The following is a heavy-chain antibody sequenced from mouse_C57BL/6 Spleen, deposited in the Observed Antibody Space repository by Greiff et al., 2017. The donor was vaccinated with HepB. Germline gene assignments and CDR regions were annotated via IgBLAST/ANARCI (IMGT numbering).Heavy chain of an antibody. CDR1: GYTFTSYW. Sequence: QVQLQQPGAELVKPGASVKMSCKASGYTFTSYWITWVKQRPGQGLEWIGDIYPGSGSTNYNEKFKSKATLTVVTSSSTAYMQLSSLTSEDSAVYYCARGITTVVAPFDYWGQGTTLTVSS. CDR2: IYPGSGST. CDR3: ARGITTVVAPFDY. D-gene: IGHD1-1*01. V-gene: IGHV1-55*01. J-gene: IGHJ2*01.